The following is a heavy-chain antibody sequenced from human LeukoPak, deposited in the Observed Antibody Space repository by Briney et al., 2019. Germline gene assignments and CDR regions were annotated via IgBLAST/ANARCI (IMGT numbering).Heavy chain of an antibody. CDR2: INPNSGDT. J-gene: IGHJ4*02. Sequence: ASVKVSCKASGYTFTGHYMHWVRQAPGQGLEWMGWINPNSGDTYYAQNFQGRVTMTRDTSISSAYMELSSLRSGDTAVYYCARVWPCANGVCPDVFEYWGQGTLVTVSS. D-gene: IGHD2-8*01. CDR1: GYTFTGHY. V-gene: IGHV1-2*02. CDR3: ARVWPCANGVCPDVFEY.